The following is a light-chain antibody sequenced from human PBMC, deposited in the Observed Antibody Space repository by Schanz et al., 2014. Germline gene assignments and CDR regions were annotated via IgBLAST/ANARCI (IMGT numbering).Light chain of an antibody. J-gene: IGKJ4*01. V-gene: IGKV3-20*01. CDR2: GAS. CDR3: QQYGDSPPT. Sequence: EIVLTQSPGTLSLSPGGRATLSCRASQSVTSNYFAWYQQKPGQAPRLLIYGASSRANGIPDRFSGSGSGTDFTLTITSLQPEDFAVYSCQQYGDSPPTFGPGTKVEI. CDR1: QSVTSNY.